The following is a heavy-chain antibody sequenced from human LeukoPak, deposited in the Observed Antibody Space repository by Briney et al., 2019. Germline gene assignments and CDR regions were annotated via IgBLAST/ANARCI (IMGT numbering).Heavy chain of an antibody. CDR3: ARAVVVPENYYYYYMDV. V-gene: IGHV4-4*07. CDR2: IYTSGST. Sequence: SETLSLTCTVSGGSISSYYWSWIRQPAGKGLEWIGRIYTSGSTNYNPSLKSRVTMSVDTSKNQFSLKLSSVTAADTAVYYCARAVVVPENYYYYYMDVWGKGTTVTISS. CDR1: GGSISSYY. J-gene: IGHJ6*03. D-gene: IGHD2-2*01.